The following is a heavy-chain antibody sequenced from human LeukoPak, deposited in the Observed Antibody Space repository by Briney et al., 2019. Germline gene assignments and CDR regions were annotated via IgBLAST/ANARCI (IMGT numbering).Heavy chain of an antibody. V-gene: IGHV4-59*08. CDR1: GGSISSYY. Sequence: SSETLSLTCTVSGGSISSYYWSWIREPPGKGLGWIGYIYYSGSTNYNPSLKSRVTISVDTSKNQFSLKLSSVTAADTAVYYCARHMGSSGYYYYYYYYGMDVWGQGTTVTVSS. CDR2: IYYSGST. J-gene: IGHJ6*02. D-gene: IGHD3-22*01. CDR3: ARHMGSSGYYYYYYYYGMDV.